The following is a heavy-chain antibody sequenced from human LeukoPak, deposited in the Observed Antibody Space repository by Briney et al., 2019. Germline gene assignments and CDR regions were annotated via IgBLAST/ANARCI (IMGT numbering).Heavy chain of an antibody. CDR1: GITLSNYG. CDR2: ISGSGGGT. CDR3: AKLGVVIRVIVLGFHKEAYYFDS. D-gene: IGHD2-21*01. V-gene: IGHV3-23*01. J-gene: IGHJ4*02. Sequence: GGSLRLSCAVSGITLSNYGMSWVRQAPGKGLEWVAGISGSGGGTKYADSVKGRFTISRDNPKNTLYLQMNSLRAEDTAVYFCAKLGVVIRVIVLGFHKEAYYFDSWGQGALVTVSS.